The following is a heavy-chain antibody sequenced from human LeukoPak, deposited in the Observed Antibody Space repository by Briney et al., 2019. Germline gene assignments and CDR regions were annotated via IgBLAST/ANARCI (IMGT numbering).Heavy chain of an antibody. J-gene: IGHJ6*02. CDR1: GGTFSSYA. V-gene: IGHV1-69*04. CDR3: TRDKSDIVVVPAAIQDYYYYGMDV. D-gene: IGHD2-2*02. Sequence: ASVKVSCKASGGTFSSYAISWVRQAPGQGLEWMGRIIPIFGIANYAQKFQGRVTITADKSTSTAYMELSSLRSEDTAVYYCTRDKSDIVVVPAAIQDYYYYGMDVWGQGTTVTVSS. CDR2: IIPIFGIA.